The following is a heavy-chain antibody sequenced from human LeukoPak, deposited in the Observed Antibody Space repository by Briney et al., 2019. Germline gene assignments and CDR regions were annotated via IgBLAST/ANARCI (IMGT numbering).Heavy chain of an antibody. D-gene: IGHD2-21*01. CDR2: IAHDGTR. J-gene: IGHJ4*01. Sequence: SETLSLTCGVSGGSIYSTNYWSWVRQAPGKGLEWIGEIAHDGTRNYNPSLRSRVAMSFDRANNYFSLGLTDVTAADTALFYCTIENRRVCPIAFWGQGVMVTVSS. V-gene: IGHV4-4*02. CDR1: GGSIYSTNY. CDR3: TIENRRVCPIAF.